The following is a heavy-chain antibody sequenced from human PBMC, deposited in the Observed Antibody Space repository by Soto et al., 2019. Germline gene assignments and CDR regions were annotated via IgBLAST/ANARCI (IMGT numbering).Heavy chain of an antibody. CDR2: VNPSGGHT. D-gene: IGHD2-21*02. J-gene: IGHJ4*02. CDR3: ARGGHVVVVTAALDD. V-gene: IGHV1-46*01. Sequence: QVQLMQSGAEVKKPGASVKVSCKASGDTFTDYYIHWVRQAPGQGLEWMGTVNPSGGHTTYAQHFLGRVTMTGDTSTSTLYMELTSLTSDDTAIYYCARGGHVVVVTAALDDWGQGTLVTVSS. CDR1: GDTFTDYY.